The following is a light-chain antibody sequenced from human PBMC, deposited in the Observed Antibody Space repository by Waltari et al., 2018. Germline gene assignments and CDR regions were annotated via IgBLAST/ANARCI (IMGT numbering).Light chain of an antibody. J-gene: IGKJ5*01. CDR1: KTVSSN. Sequence: EIVMTQSPATLSVSPGETATLPCRARKTVSSNVAWYQKKPGQAPRLLIYDASTRATSIPAKFRGSGSGTEFTLTISSLQSEDFAVYYCQQYNRWPPITFGHGTRLEIK. CDR3: QQYNRWPPIT. CDR2: DAS. V-gene: IGKV3-15*01.